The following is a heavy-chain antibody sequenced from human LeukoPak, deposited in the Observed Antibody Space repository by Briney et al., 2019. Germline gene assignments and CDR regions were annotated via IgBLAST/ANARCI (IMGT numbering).Heavy chain of an antibody. J-gene: IGHJ4*02. D-gene: IGHD1-26*01. CDR1: GYTLTELS. CDR3: ASRSGSYYFDY. Sequence: ASVKVSCKVSGYTLTELSMHWVRQAPGQGLEWMGWINPNSGGTNYAQKFQGRVTMTRDTSISTAYMELSRLRSDDTAVYYCASRSGSYYFDYWGQGTLVTVSS. CDR2: INPNSGGT. V-gene: IGHV1-2*02.